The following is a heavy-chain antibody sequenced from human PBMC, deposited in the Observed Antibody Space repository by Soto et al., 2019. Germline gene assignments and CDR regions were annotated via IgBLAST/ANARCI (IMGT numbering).Heavy chain of an antibody. V-gene: IGHV3-23*01. Sequence: EVQLLESGGGLVQPGGSLRLSCAASGFTFSSYAMSWVRQAPGKGLEWVSAISGSGGSTYYADSVKGRFTISRDNSKNTLYLQMNSLRAEDTAVYYCAKEIQLRYFDWLYSYYYYGMDVWGQGTTVTVSS. J-gene: IGHJ6*02. CDR2: ISGSGGST. CDR3: AKEIQLRYFDWLYSYYYYGMDV. CDR1: GFTFSSYA. D-gene: IGHD3-9*01.